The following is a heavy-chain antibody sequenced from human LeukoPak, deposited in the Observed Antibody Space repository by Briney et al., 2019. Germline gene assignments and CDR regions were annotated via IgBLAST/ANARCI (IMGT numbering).Heavy chain of an antibody. J-gene: IGHJ6*03. CDR1: GYNFPNYW. CDR3: ARHEVGGDSSSGYEFYYYMDV. CDR2: TYPGDSDT. V-gene: IGHV5-51*01. D-gene: IGHD3-3*01. Sequence: GESLKISCKTSGYNFPNYWIGWVRQMPGKGLEWMAMTYPGDSDTNYSPSFQGQVTISLAESISTAYLQWNSLKASDTATYYCARHEVGGDSSSGYEFYYYMDVWGKGTTVTVSS.